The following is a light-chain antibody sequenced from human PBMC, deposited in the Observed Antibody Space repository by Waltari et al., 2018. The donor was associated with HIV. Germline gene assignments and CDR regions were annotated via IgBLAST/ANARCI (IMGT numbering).Light chain of an antibody. Sequence: EIVMTQSPATLSVSPGERATLSCRASQSVSSNLAWYQQKPGQAPRLLIYGASTRATGIPARFSGSGSGTEFTLTSSGLQSEEFAVYFCQQYSNWPPNTFGQGTKLEIK. CDR2: GAS. J-gene: IGKJ2*01. V-gene: IGKV3-15*01. CDR3: QQYSNWPPNT. CDR1: QSVSSN.